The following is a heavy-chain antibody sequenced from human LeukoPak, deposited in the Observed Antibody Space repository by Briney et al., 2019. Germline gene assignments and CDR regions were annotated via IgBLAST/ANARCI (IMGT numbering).Heavy chain of an antibody. Sequence: GGSLRLSCAASGFPFSTYAMHWVRQAPGKGLEWVAVISYDGSSKYYADSVKGRFTISRDNSKNTLYLQMNSLRAEDTAVYYCARARSSYGYGDAFDIWGQGTMVTVSS. CDR3: ARARSSYGYGDAFDI. V-gene: IGHV3-30*04. D-gene: IGHD5-18*01. CDR2: ISYDGSSK. CDR1: GFPFSTYA. J-gene: IGHJ3*02.